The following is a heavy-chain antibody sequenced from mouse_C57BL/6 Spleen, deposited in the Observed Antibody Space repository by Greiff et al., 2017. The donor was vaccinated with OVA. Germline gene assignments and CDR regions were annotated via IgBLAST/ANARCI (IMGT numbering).Heavy chain of an antibody. CDR1: GFTFSDYG. Sequence: EVKLEESGGGLVKPGGSLKLSCAASGFTFSDYGMHWVRQAPEKGLEWVAYISSGSSTIYYADTVKGRFTISRDNAKNTLFLQMTSLRSEDTAMYYCARNYGSSSGTYWGQGTLVTVSA. D-gene: IGHD1-1*01. CDR2: ISSGSSTI. CDR3: ARNYGSSSGTY. J-gene: IGHJ3*01. V-gene: IGHV5-17*01.